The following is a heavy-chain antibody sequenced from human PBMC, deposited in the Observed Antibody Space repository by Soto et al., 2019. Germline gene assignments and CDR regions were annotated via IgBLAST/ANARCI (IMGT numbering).Heavy chain of an antibody. V-gene: IGHV5-10-1*01. CDR1: GYSFTSYW. J-gene: IGHJ6*02. CDR3: ARHPMTTVTTGYYYGMDV. D-gene: IGHD4-4*01. CDR2: IDPSDSYT. Sequence: RGESLEVSCKGSGYSFTSYWISWVRQMPGKGLEWMGRIDPSDSYTNYSPSFQGHVTISADKSISTAYLQWSSLKASDTAMYYCARHPMTTVTTGYYYGMDVWGQGTTVTVSS.